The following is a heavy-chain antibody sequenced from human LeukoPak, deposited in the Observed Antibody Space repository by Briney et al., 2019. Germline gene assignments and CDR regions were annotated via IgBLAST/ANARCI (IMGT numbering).Heavy chain of an antibody. D-gene: IGHD5-24*01. CDR1: GFTFNNYV. Sequence: GGSLRLSCSASGFTFNNYVMHWVRQAPGKGLEWASLISSSGNNAYYADSVKGRFTISRDNSKNTLSLQMNSLRVEDTAIYYCAKDIQLSTWGLGTRVTVSS. J-gene: IGHJ3*01. CDR3: AKDIQLST. CDR2: ISSSGNNA. V-gene: IGHV3-23*01.